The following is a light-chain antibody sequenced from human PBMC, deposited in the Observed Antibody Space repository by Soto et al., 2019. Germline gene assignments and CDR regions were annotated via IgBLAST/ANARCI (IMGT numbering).Light chain of an antibody. J-gene: IGLJ2*01. Sequence: QTVVTQPPSASGTPGQRVTISCSGNNSNIGTNTVNWYQQLPGTAPKLLIYGNNQRPSGVPDRFSGSKSGTSASLAIGGLQSEDAADYYCSAWDDSLSGSVVFGGGTKLTVL. CDR1: NSNIGTNT. V-gene: IGLV1-44*01. CDR2: GNN. CDR3: SAWDDSLSGSVV.